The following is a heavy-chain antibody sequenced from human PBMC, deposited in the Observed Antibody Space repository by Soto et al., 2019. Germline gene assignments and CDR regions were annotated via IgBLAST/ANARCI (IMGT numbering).Heavy chain of an antibody. D-gene: IGHD3-10*01. V-gene: IGHV3-64*02. CDR1: GFTFSSYA. J-gene: IGHJ6*02. Sequence: EVQLVESGEGLVQPGGSLRLSCAASGFTFSSYAMHWVRQAPGKGLEYVSAISSNGGSTYYADSVKGRVTISRDNSKNTLYLQMGSLRAEDMSVYYCARGPLWFGELSHIGYYRIDVWGQGTTVTVSS. CDR3: ARGPLWFGELSHIGYYRIDV. CDR2: ISSNGGST.